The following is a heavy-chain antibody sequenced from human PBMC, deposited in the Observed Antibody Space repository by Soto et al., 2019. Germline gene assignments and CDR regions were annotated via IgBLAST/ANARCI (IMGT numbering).Heavy chain of an antibody. V-gene: IGHV1-18*01. CDR2: ISAYNGNT. CDR3: EALNNADHYHGMDV. CDR1: GFTFTSYG. J-gene: IGHJ6*04. Sequence: ASVKVSCKSSGFTFTSYGISWVRRAPGQGLEWMGCISAYNGNTNYAQKFQERVTITRDMSTITAYMELSSLRSEDTAVYYCEALNNADHYHGMDVWGKATTLTTSS.